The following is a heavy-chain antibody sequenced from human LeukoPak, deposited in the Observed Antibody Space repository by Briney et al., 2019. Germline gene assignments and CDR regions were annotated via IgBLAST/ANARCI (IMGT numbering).Heavy chain of an antibody. CDR1: GESFSGYY. CDR3: ARGNGYCSSTSCPHWFGP. J-gene: IGHJ5*02. D-gene: IGHD2-2*01. Sequence: PSETLSLTCAVYGESFSGYYWSWIRQPPGKGLEWIGEINHTGYINYNPSLKSRVTISVDTSKKQFSLKLNSVTAADTAVYYCARGNGYCSSTSCPHWFGPWGQGTLVTVSS. CDR2: INHTGYI. V-gene: IGHV4-34*01.